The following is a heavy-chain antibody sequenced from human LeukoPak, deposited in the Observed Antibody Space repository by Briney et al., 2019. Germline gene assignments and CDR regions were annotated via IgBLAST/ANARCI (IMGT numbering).Heavy chain of an antibody. V-gene: IGHV3-74*01. CDR2: ISSDASIT. CDR3: ATSARTYLGSSLDY. Sequence: PGGSLRLSCAASGFTFSTYWMHWVRQDPGKGLVWVSRISSDASITSYADPVKGRFTISRDNAKNMLYLQMNSLRAEDTALYYCATSARTYLGSSLDYWGQGTLVTVSS. D-gene: IGHD2-15*01. J-gene: IGHJ4*02. CDR1: GFTFSTYW.